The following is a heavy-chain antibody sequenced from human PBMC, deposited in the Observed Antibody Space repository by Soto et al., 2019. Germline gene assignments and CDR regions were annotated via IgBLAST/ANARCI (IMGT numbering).Heavy chain of an antibody. V-gene: IGHV1-8*01. CDR1: GYTFTSYD. CDR3: AAEKVVGATGN. CDR2: MNPNSGNT. Sequence: QVQLVQSGAEVKKPGASVKVSCKASGYTFTSYDINWVRQATGQGLEWMGWMNPNSGNTVYAQKFQGRVTMTRNTSITTAHMELSMLRAEDTAVYDCAAEKVVGATGNWGQGTVVTVSS. D-gene: IGHD6-19*01. J-gene: IGHJ4*02.